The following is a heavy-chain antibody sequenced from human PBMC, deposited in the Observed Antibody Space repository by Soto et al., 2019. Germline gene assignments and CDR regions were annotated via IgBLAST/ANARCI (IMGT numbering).Heavy chain of an antibody. Sequence: ASVKVSCKASGYTFTSYGISWVRQAPGQGLEWMGWISAYNGNTNYAQKLQGRVTMTTDTSTSTAYMELRSLRSDDTAVYYCARDRWLDYYCSGSYENWFDPWGQGTLVTVSS. CDR2: ISAYNGNT. V-gene: IGHV1-18*01. J-gene: IGHJ5*02. D-gene: IGHD3-10*01. CDR3: ARDRWLDYYCSGSYENWFDP. CDR1: GYTFTSYG.